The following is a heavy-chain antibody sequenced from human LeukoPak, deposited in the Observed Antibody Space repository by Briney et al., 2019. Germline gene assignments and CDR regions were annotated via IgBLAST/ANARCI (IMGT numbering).Heavy chain of an antibody. CDR1: GDSIISSSYY. D-gene: IGHD5-18*01. CDR3: ARLDGYSYGYFDY. Sequence: LETLSLTCTVSGDSIISSSYYWGWIRQPPGKGLEWIGSIYYTGSTYYNPSLKSRVTISGDTSKNQFSLRLSSVTAADTAVYYCARLDGYSYGYFDYWGQGTLVPVSS. CDR2: IYYTGST. V-gene: IGHV4-39*01. J-gene: IGHJ4*02.